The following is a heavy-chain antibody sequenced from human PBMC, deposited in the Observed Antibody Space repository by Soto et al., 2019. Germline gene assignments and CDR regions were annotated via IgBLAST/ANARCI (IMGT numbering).Heavy chain of an antibody. CDR3: AREGTYYDFWSGYYTHYYYRMDV. Sequence: ASVKVSCKASGYTFTGYYMHWVRQAPGQGREWMGWINPNSGGTNYAQKFQGRVTMTRDTSISTAYMELSRLRSDDTAVYYCAREGTYYDFWSGYYTHYYYRMDVWGQGSTVTVSX. CDR1: GYTFTGYY. D-gene: IGHD3-3*01. J-gene: IGHJ6*02. CDR2: INPNSGGT. V-gene: IGHV1-2*02.